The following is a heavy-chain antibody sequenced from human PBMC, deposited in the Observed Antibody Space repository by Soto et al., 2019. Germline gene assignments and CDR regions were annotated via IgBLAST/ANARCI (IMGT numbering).Heavy chain of an antibody. V-gene: IGHV4-4*07. J-gene: IGHJ5*01. Sequence: XETLSLTCTVSGSFMSGYYWSWIRQPAGKGLEWIGRIYASGNTKYSPSLRSRATMSVDTSNKQFSLKLNSVTAADTAVYYCARESTVAGTDNWFDSWGQGTLVTVSS. CDR1: GSFMSGYY. D-gene: IGHD6-13*01. CDR3: ARESTVAGTDNWFDS. CDR2: IYASGNT.